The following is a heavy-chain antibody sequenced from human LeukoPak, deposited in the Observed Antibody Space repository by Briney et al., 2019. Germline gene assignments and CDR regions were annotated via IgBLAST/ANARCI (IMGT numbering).Heavy chain of an antibody. Sequence: GGSLRLSCAASGFTFSSYSMNWVRQAPGKGLEWVSYISSSSSTIYYADSVKSRFTISRDNAKNSLYLQMNSLRAEDTAVYYCAGGSAMVRGVIMDLDYWGQGTLVTVSS. CDR3: AGGSAMVRGVIMDLDY. CDR2: ISSSSSTI. V-gene: IGHV3-48*04. J-gene: IGHJ4*02. D-gene: IGHD3-10*01. CDR1: GFTFSSYS.